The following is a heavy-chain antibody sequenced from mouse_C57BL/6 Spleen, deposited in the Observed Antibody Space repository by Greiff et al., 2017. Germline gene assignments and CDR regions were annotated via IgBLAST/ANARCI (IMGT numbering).Heavy chain of an antibody. CDR3: ARVRDDGGSAAWWAY. D-gene: IGHD1-1*02. CDR1: GFNIKNTY. CDR2: IDPANGNT. J-gene: IGHJ3*01. Sequence: EVQLQQSVAELVRPGASVKLSCTASGFNIKNTYMHWVKQRPEQGLEWIGRIDPANGNTKYAPKFQGKATITADTSSNTAYLQLSSLTSEDTAIYYCARVRDDGGSAAWWAYWGQGTLVTVAA. V-gene: IGHV14-3*01.